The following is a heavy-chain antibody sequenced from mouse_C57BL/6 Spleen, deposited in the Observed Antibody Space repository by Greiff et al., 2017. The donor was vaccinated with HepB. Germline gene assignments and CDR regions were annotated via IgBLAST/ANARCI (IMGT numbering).Heavy chain of an antibody. CDR1: GYTFTSYW. D-gene: IGHD1-1*01. CDR3: ARWNYGSRSGLAY. CDR2: IDPSDSYT. J-gene: IGHJ3*01. V-gene: IGHV1-50*01. Sequence: QVQLQQSGAELVKPGASVKLSCKASGYTFTSYWMQWVKQRPGQGLEWIGEIDPSDSYTNYNQKFKGKATLTVYTSDSTAYMQLSSLTTEDSAVSSGARWNYGSRSGLAYRGRGTLVTDSA.